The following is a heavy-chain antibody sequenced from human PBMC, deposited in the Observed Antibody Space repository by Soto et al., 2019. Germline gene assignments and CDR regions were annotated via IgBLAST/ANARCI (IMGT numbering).Heavy chain of an antibody. CDR1: GGTCRTFG. CDR2: ISGSGGQT. CDR3: TKKYGGNLNFDF. D-gene: IGHD2-21*02. V-gene: IGHV3-23*01. J-gene: IGHJ4*02. Sequence: GPLRHCYTAAGGTCRTFGVTWVSQAPGKGLEWVSYISGSGGQTFYADSVKGRFTISRDHSKNTVYLQMTTLRADDTAVYYCTKKYGGNLNFDFWGQGAQVTVPQ.